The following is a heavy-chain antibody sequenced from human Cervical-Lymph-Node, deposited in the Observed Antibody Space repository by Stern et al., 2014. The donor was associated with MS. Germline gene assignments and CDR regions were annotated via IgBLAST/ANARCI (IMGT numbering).Heavy chain of an antibody. D-gene: IGHD3-16*02. V-gene: IGHV3-9*01. J-gene: IGHJ4*02. CDR3: AKDISERHYYFDS. Sequence: EVQLVESGGGSVQPGRSLRLSCAASGFTFDDCAMHWGRQAPGKGLEWVSVISCNSNTRRYADSVSGRFTISRDNAKNSLYLQMNGLRPEYTALYYCAKDISERHYYFDSWGEGTLVTVSS. CDR2: ISCNSNTR. CDR1: GFTFDDCA.